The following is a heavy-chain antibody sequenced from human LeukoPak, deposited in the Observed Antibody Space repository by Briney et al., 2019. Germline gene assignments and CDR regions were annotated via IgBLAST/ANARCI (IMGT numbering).Heavy chain of an antibody. CDR3: ARVSSSWHAFDI. Sequence: SETLSLTCTVSGGSISSYYWSWIRQPAGKGLEWIGRIYTSGSTNYNPSLKSRVTMSVDTSRNQFSLKLSSVTAADTAVYYCARVSSSWHAFDIWGQGTMVTVSS. CDR1: GGSISSYY. J-gene: IGHJ3*02. CDR2: IYTSGST. D-gene: IGHD6-13*01. V-gene: IGHV4-4*07.